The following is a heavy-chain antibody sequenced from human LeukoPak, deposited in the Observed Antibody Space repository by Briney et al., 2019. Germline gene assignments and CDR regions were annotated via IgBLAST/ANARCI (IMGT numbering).Heavy chain of an antibody. V-gene: IGHV4-61*02. CDR3: ARGPYYYGSGSYYNGFDY. CDR2: IYTSGST. Sequence: SETLSLTCTVSGDSIGSSSHHWDWIRQPPGKGLEWIGRIYTSGSTNYNPSLKSRVTISVDTSKNQFSLKLSSVTAADTAVYYCARGPYYYGSGSYYNGFDYWGQGTLVTVSS. D-gene: IGHD3-10*01. CDR1: GDSIGSSSHH. J-gene: IGHJ4*02.